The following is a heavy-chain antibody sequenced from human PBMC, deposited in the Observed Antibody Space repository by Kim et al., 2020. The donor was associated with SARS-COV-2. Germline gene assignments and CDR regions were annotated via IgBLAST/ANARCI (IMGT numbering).Heavy chain of an antibody. CDR1: GYTFTGYY. CDR2: INPNSGGT. CDR3: ARGYYGSGAGWFDH. Sequence: ASVKVSCKASGYTFTGYYMHWVRQAPGQGLEWMGWINPNSGGTNYAQKFQGRVTMTRDTSISTAYMELSRLRSDDTAVYYCARGYYGSGAGWFDHWGQGTLVTVSS. V-gene: IGHV1-2*02. D-gene: IGHD3-10*01. J-gene: IGHJ5*02.